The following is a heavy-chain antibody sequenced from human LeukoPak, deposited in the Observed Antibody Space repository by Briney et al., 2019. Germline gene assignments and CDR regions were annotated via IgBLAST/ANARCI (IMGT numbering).Heavy chain of an antibody. CDR1: GFTFEDFA. D-gene: IGHD3-22*01. V-gene: IGHV3-9*01. Sequence: GGSLRLSCAASGFTFEDFAMPWVRQAPGKGLEWVSRISWQSGRIDYSDSVKGRFTISRDNAKNSLYLQMNSLRVEDTALYYCAKGDYSDTSGPLDWGQGTLVTVSS. CDR2: ISWQSGRI. J-gene: IGHJ4*02. CDR3: AKGDYSDTSGPLD.